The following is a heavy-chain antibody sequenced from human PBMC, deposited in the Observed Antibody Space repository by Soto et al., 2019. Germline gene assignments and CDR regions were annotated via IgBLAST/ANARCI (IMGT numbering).Heavy chain of an antibody. CDR3: ARLDWGDYFFDGMEV. CDR2: ISAHHGNT. J-gene: IGHJ6*02. V-gene: IGHV1-18*01. D-gene: IGHD7-27*01. CDR1: GYTFTTYG. Sequence: ASVQVSCKASGYTFTTYGISWERQAPGQGLQWMGWISAHHGNTNNAQKLHGRVTMTTDTSTSTAYIELKSLRSDSSAVYYCARLDWGDYFFDGMEVWGQGTTVTVS.